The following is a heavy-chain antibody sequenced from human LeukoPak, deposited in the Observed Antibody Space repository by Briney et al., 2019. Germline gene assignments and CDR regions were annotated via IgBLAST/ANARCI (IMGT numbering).Heavy chain of an antibody. V-gene: IGHV1-24*01. CDR1: GYTLTELS. D-gene: IGHD4-17*01. J-gene: IGHJ4*02. Sequence: ASVKVSCKVSGYTLTELSMHWVRQAPGKGLEWMGGFDPEDGETIYAQKFQGRVTMTEDTSTDTDYMELSSLRSEDTAVYYCATNDIYGDYDFDYWGQGALVTVSS. CDR3: ATNDIYGDYDFDY. CDR2: FDPEDGET.